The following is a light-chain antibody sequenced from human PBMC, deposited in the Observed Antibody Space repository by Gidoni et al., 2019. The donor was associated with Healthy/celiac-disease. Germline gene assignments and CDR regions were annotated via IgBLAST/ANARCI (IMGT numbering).Light chain of an antibody. Sequence: EIVLTPSPVTLSLSPGERATLSCRASQSVSSSYLAWYQQKPGQAPRLLIYGASSRATGIPDRFSGSGYGTDFTLTISRLEPEDFAVYYCQQYGSSPPFTFGPGTKVEIK. V-gene: IGKV3-20*01. CDR2: GAS. CDR3: QQYGSSPPFT. CDR1: QSVSSSY. J-gene: IGKJ3*01.